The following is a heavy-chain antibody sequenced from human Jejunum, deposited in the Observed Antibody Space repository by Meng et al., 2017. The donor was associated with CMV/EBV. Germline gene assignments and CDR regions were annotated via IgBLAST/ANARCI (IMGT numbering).Heavy chain of an antibody. CDR1: FSLTSSGVG. CDR2: IYGDDDK. J-gene: IGHJ4*02. Sequence: FSLTSSGVGVGWIRQPPGQALEWLALIYGDDDKRYSPSLNTRLTITKDTFKNQVVLRMTNMDPVDTATYYCAYSYCSTGTCYSFYYWGQGTLVTVSS. V-gene: IGHV2-5*02. D-gene: IGHD2-15*01. CDR3: AYSYCSTGTCYSFYY.